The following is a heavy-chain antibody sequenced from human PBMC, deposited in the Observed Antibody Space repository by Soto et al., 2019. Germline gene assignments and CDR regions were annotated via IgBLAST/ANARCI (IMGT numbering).Heavy chain of an antibody. J-gene: IGHJ4*02. CDR1: GFIFSSYG. CDR2: ISYDGSGQ. V-gene: IGHV3-30*18. CDR3: AKGSYSGRYSDFDY. Sequence: PWGSLRLSCAASGFIFSSYGMFCFRQAPFRGLEWVALISYDGSGQYYLDSVKGRFTISRDNSKNTLYLQMNSLRAEDTAVYYCAKGSYSGRYSDFDYWGQGTLVTVSS. D-gene: IGHD1-26*01.